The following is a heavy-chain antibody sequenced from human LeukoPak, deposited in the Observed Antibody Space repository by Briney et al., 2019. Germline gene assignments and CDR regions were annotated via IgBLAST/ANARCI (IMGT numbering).Heavy chain of an antibody. CDR1: GFSFGSYW. CDR2: INGDGSST. D-gene: IGHD5-24*01. V-gene: IGHV3-74*01. J-gene: IGHJ4*02. Sequence: GGSLRLSCTASGFSFGSYWMHWVRQAPGKGLVWVSRINGDGSSTSYADSEKGRFTISRDNSKNTLYLQMNSLRAEDTAVYYCASIDGYNYEPDWGQGTLVTVSS. CDR3: ASIDGYNYEPD.